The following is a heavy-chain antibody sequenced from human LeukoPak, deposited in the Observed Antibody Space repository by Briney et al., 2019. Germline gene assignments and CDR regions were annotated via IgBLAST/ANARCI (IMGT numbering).Heavy chain of an antibody. CDR2: ISAYNGNT. Sequence: ASVKVSCKASGYTFTSYGISWVRQAPGQGLEWMGWISAYNGNTNYAQKLQGRVTMTTDTSTSTANMELRSLRSDDTAVYYCARDYYGSGSYYKGNWFDPWGQGTLVTVSS. J-gene: IGHJ5*02. D-gene: IGHD3-10*01. V-gene: IGHV1-18*01. CDR1: GYTFTSYG. CDR3: ARDYYGSGSYYKGNWFDP.